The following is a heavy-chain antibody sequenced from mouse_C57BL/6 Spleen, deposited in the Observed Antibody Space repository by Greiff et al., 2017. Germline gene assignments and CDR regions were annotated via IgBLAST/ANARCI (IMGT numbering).Heavy chain of an antibody. V-gene: IGHV5-6*01. Sequence: EVQLVESGGDLVKPGGSLKLSCAASGFTFSSYGMSWVRQTPDKRLEWVATISSGGSYTYYPDSVKGRFTISRDNAKNTLYLQMSSLKSEDTAMCYCARHGDGGAMDYWGQGTSVTVSS. J-gene: IGHJ4*01. CDR3: ARHGDGGAMDY. D-gene: IGHD3-3*01. CDR2: ISSGGSYT. CDR1: GFTFSSYG.